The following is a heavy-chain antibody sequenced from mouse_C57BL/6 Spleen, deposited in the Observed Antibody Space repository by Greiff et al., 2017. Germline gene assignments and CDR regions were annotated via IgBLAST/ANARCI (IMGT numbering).Heavy chain of an antibody. Sequence: VQLQQSDAELVKPGASVKISCKVSGYTFTDHTIHWMKQRPEQGLEWIGYIYPRDGSTKYNEKFKGKATLTADKSSSPAYLQLNSLTSEDSAVYFWARVYSNYVGWFAYWGQGTLVTVSA. CDR3: ARVYSNYVGWFAY. CDR2: IYPRDGST. CDR1: GYTFTDHT. J-gene: IGHJ3*01. V-gene: IGHV1-78*01. D-gene: IGHD2-5*01.